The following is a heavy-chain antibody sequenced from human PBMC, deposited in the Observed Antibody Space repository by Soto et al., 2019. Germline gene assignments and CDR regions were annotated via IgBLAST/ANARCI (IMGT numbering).Heavy chain of an antibody. CDR3: ATELALVGGSWYSFDY. V-gene: IGHV1-24*01. CDR1: GYTLTELS. J-gene: IGHJ4*02. Sequence: ASVKVSCKVSGYTLTELSMHWVRQAPGKGLEWMGGFDPEDGETIYAQKFQGRVTMTEDTSTDTAYMELSSLRSEDTAVYYCATELALVGGSWYSFDYWGQGTLVTVSS. D-gene: IGHD6-13*01. CDR2: FDPEDGET.